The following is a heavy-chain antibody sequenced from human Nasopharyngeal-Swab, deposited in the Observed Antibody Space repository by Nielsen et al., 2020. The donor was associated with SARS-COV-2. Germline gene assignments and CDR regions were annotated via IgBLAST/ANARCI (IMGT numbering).Heavy chain of an antibody. Sequence: WIRQPPGKGLEWVANINTDESEKHYLDSVKGRFTISRDNAKNSLYLQMNSLRAEDTAVYYCASDPYYDTSDDAFDIWGQGTMVTVSS. J-gene: IGHJ3*02. D-gene: IGHD3-22*01. CDR2: INTDESEK. V-gene: IGHV3-7*01. CDR3: ASDPYYDTSDDAFDI.